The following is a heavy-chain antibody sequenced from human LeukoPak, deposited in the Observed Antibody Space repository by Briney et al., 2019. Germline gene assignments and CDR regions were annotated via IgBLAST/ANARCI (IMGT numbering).Heavy chain of an antibody. J-gene: IGHJ2*01. Sequence: GRSLRLSCAASGFIFSSYSMHWVRQAPGKGLEWVAVVSTDGTIKYYADSMKGRFTVSRDNYKNTVDLQMNSLRVEDTALYFCVQEFNHEQWFFALWGRGTLVTVSS. CDR3: VQEFNHEQWFFAL. CDR2: VSTDGTIK. V-gene: IGHV3-30*18. D-gene: IGHD3-22*01. CDR1: GFIFSSYS.